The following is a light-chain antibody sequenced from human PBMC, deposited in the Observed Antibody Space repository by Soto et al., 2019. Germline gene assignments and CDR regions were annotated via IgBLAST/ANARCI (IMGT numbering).Light chain of an antibody. J-gene: IGKJ5*01. Sequence: EIVLTQSPATLSLSPGERATLSCRASQSVSSYLAWYQQKPGQAPRLLIYDASNRATGIPARFSGSGSGTDFTLTISSLEPKDFALYYYQQRSNWPPITFGQGTRLEIK. V-gene: IGKV3-11*01. CDR2: DAS. CDR1: QSVSSY. CDR3: QQRSNWPPIT.